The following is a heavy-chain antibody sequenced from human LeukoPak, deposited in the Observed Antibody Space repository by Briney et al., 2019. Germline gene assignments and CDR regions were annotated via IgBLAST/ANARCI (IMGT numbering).Heavy chain of an antibody. J-gene: IGHJ6*02. CDR1: GGTFSSYA. CDR2: IIPIFGTA. Sequence: ASVKVSCKASGGTFSSYAISWVRQAPGQGLEWMGGIIPIFGTANYAQKFQGRVTITADESTSTAYMELSSLRSEDTAVYYCARDPPAYCSSTSCYYYGMDVWGQGTTVTVSS. CDR3: ARDPPAYCSSTSCYYYGMDV. D-gene: IGHD2-2*01. V-gene: IGHV1-69*13.